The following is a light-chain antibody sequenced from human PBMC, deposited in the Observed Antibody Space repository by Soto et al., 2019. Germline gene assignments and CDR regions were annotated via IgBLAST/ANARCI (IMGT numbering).Light chain of an antibody. J-gene: IGLJ3*02. CDR1: NSNIGTGYG. V-gene: IGLV1-40*01. Sequence: QSVLTQPPSVTGAPGQRVTISCTWTNSNIGTGYGVHWYQQFPGTAPRLLTYGDNNRPSGVPARFSGSKSGTSASLAITGLQAEDEAEYYCQSYDTSRFGLMFGGGTKVTVL. CDR2: GDN. CDR3: QSYDTSRFGLM.